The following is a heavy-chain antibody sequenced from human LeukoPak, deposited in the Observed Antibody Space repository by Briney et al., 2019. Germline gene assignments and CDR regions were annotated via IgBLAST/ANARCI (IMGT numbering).Heavy chain of an antibody. Sequence: ASVKVSCKASGYTFAKYAIHWMRQAPGQRLEWMAWINAGNGNTRYSQRFQGGVTIARDTSASTAYMELSSLRSEDTAVYYCARSILVVPVASHYNYGVDVWGQGTTVTVSS. J-gene: IGHJ6*02. CDR1: GYTFAKYA. CDR2: INAGNGNT. D-gene: IGHD2-2*01. V-gene: IGHV1-3*01. CDR3: ARSILVVPVASHYNYGVDV.